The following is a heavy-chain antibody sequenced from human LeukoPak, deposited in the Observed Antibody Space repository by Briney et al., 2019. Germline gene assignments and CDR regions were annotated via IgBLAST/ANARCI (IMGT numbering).Heavy chain of an antibody. D-gene: IGHD2-15*01. CDR2: ISGGGTT. CDR3: ARAVVDLIDY. J-gene: IGHJ4*02. V-gene: IGHV3-23*01. Sequence: GGSLRLSCAASGFTFSNYAITWVRQAPRKGLEWVSAISGGGTTYYVDSVKGRFTISRDNSKNTLYLQMNSLRAEDTAVYYCARAVVDLIDYWGQGTLVTVSS. CDR1: GFTFSNYA.